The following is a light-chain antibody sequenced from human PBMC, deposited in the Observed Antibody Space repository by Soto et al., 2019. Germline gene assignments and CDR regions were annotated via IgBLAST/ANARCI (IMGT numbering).Light chain of an antibody. CDR2: DAS. J-gene: IGKJ3*01. CDR3: QQRSNWPLT. Sequence: EIVLTQSPAILSLSPGERATLSCRASQSVSSYLAWYQQKPGQAPRLLIYDASTRATGIPARFSGSGSGTDFTLTISSLEPEDFAVYYCQQRSNWPLTFGPGTKVDI. V-gene: IGKV3-11*01. CDR1: QSVSSY.